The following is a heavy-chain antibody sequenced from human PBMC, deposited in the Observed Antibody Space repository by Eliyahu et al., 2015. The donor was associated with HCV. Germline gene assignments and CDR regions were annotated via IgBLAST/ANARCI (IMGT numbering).Heavy chain of an antibody. J-gene: IGHJ6*02. CDR3: ARVESYGVLTGYYYYYGMDV. V-gene: IGHV4-59*01. CDR2: IYYSGST. CDR1: GGSISSYY. D-gene: IGHD4-17*01. Sequence: QVQLQESGPGLVKPSETLSLTCXVSGGSISSYYWSWIRQPPGKGLEWIGYIYYSGSTNYNPPLKSRVTISVDTSKNQFSLKLSSVTAADTAVYYCARVESYGVLTGYYYYYGMDVWGQGTTVTVSS.